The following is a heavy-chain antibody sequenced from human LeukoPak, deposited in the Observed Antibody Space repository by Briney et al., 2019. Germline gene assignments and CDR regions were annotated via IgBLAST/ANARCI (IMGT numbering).Heavy chain of an antibody. CDR2: IHHTGSI. Sequence: SETLSLTCTVSGGSMSRYYWSWIRQPPGKGLEWIGYIHHTGSISYNPSLKNLVTISIDTSENQFSLKLTSVTADDTAVYYCARGERTFNMVGGVISRFASWGLGTLVSVSA. CDR3: ARGERTFNMVGGVISRFAS. CDR1: GGSMSRYY. D-gene: IGHD3-10*01. J-gene: IGHJ4*02. V-gene: IGHV4-59*01.